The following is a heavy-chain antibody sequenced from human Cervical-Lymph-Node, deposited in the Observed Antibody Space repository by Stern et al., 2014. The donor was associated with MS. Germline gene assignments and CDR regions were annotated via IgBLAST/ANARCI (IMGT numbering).Heavy chain of an antibody. CDR3: ARRRPNSYGPQYISDYSMDV. D-gene: IGHD5-18*01. CDR1: GYSFTSYW. Sequence: DVQLVESGAELKKPGESLRISCKGSGYSFTSYWIGWVRQMPGKGLEWQGLIYPGDSDTRYTPSFQGQVTISADKSITTAYLQWSSLKASDTAMYYCARRRPNSYGPQYISDYSMDVWGQGTTVTVSS. V-gene: IGHV5-51*01. J-gene: IGHJ6*02. CDR2: IYPGDSDT.